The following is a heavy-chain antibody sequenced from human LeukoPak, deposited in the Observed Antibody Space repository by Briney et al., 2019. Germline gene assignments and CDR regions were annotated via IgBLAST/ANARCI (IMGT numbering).Heavy chain of an antibody. CDR3: ATRIAAAAKGDAFDI. CDR1: GFTFTSYA. D-gene: IGHD6-13*01. CDR2: INAGNGNT. Sequence: GGSLRLSCAASGFTFTSYAMHWVRQAPGQRLEWMGWINAGNGNTKYSQKFQGRVTITRDTSASTAYMELSSLRSEDTAVYYCATRIAAAAKGDAFDIWGQGTMVTVSS. V-gene: IGHV1-3*01. J-gene: IGHJ3*02.